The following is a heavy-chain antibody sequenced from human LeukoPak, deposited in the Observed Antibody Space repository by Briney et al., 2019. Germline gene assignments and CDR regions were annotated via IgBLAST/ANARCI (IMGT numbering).Heavy chain of an antibody. CDR2: IIPISGTT. CDR1: GGTFSNYA. CDR3: ANYCSSTSCYIWGYYFDY. V-gene: IGHV1-69*13. Sequence: SVKVSCKASGGTFSNYAISWVRQAPGQGLEWMGGIIPISGTTNYAQKLQDRVTITADASTSTAYMELSSLRSEDTAVYYCANYCSSTSCYIWGYYFDYWGQGTLVTVSS. D-gene: IGHD2-2*01. J-gene: IGHJ4*02.